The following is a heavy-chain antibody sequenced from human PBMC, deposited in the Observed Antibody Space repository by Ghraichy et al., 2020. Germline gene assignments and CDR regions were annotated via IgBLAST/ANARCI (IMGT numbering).Heavy chain of an antibody. D-gene: IGHD3-3*01. Sequence: GGSLRLSCAASGFTFSSYSMNWVRQAPGKGLEWVSYISSSSSTIYYADSVKGRFTISRDNAKNSLYLQMNSLRDEDTVVYYCARMGSDFWSGYYLYYYYYYMDVWGKGTTVTVSS. CDR2: ISSSSSTI. CDR3: ARMGSDFWSGYYLYYYYYYMDV. CDR1: GFTFSSYS. V-gene: IGHV3-48*02. J-gene: IGHJ6*03.